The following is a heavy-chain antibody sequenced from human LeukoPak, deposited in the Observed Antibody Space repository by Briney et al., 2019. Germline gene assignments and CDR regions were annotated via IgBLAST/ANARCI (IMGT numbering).Heavy chain of an antibody. Sequence: SVKVSCKASGGTFSSYAISWVRQAPGQGLEWMGRIIPILGIANYAQKFQGRVTITADKSTSTAYMELSSLRSEDTAVYYCARLAWRIIDDYWGQETLVTVSS. D-gene: IGHD5-12*01. CDR3: ARLAWRIIDDY. CDR1: GGTFSSYA. CDR2: IIPILGIA. V-gene: IGHV1-69*04. J-gene: IGHJ4*02.